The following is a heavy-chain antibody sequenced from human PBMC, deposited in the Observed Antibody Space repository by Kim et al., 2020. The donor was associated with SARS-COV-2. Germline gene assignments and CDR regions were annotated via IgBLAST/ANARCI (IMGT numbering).Heavy chain of an antibody. CDR2: IYYSGST. Sequence: SETLSLTCTVSGGSISSSSYYWGWIRQPPGKGLEWIGSIYYSGSTYYNPSLKSRVTISVDTSKNQFSLKLSSVTAADTAVYYCARHVGYSSSWWVWFYFDYWGQGTLVTVSS. CDR1: GGSISSSSYY. D-gene: IGHD6-13*01. J-gene: IGHJ4*02. V-gene: IGHV4-39*01. CDR3: ARHVGYSSSWWVWFYFDY.